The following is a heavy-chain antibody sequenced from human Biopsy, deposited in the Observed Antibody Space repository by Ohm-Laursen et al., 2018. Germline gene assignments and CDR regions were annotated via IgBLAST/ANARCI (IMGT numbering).Heavy chain of an antibody. CDR2: FDAEDGET. V-gene: IGHV1-24*01. Sequence: AASVKVSCKVSGYSLTEFSIHWVRQTPGQGPQWMGGFDAEDGETLQSQHFLGRVTMTADTSRDTTFMELSSLTSDDTAVYYCATAPLLVAASFDSWGQGTLVTVSS. D-gene: IGHD2-15*01. CDR3: ATAPLLVAASFDS. J-gene: IGHJ4*02. CDR1: GYSLTEFS.